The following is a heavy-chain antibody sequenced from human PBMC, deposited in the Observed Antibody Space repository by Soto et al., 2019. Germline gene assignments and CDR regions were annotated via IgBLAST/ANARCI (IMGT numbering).Heavy chain of an antibody. CDR1: GGTFSSYA. CDR2: IIPIFGTA. D-gene: IGHD2-21*01. CDR3: VRGIVVVRHYYYGMDV. Sequence: PAASAKVSCKASGGTFSSYAISWVRQAPGQGLEWMGGIIPIFGTANYAQKFQGRVTITAEESTSTAYMELSSLRSEDTAVYYCVRGIVVVRHYYYGMDVWGQGTTVTVSS. J-gene: IGHJ6*02. V-gene: IGHV1-69*13.